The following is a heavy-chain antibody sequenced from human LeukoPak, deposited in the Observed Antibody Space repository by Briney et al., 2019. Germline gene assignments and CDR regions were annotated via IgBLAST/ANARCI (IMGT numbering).Heavy chain of an antibody. CDR3: ATSRIYSGYEVPSYFDY. V-gene: IGHV1-2*02. CDR1: GYTFTGYY. Sequence: ASVKVSCKASGYTFTGYYMHWVRQAPGQGLEWMGWINPNSGGTNYAQKFQGRVTMTRDTSISTAYMELSRLRSDDTAVYYCATSRIYSGYEVPSYFDYWGRGTLVTVSS. D-gene: IGHD5-12*01. J-gene: IGHJ4*02. CDR2: INPNSGGT.